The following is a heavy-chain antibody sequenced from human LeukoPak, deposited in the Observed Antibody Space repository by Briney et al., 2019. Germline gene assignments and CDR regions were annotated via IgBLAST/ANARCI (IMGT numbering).Heavy chain of an antibody. CDR2: ISSSGSTM. J-gene: IGHJ4*02. CDR3: ARVNIRRDTPFDY. V-gene: IGHV3-11*01. D-gene: IGHD5-18*01. Sequence: GGSLRLSCAASGFTFSDYYMSWIRQAPGKGLEWVSYISSSGSTMYYADSVKGRFTISRDNAKNSLYLQMNSLRAEDTAVYYCARVNIRRDTPFDYWGQGTLVTVSS. CDR1: GFTFSDYY.